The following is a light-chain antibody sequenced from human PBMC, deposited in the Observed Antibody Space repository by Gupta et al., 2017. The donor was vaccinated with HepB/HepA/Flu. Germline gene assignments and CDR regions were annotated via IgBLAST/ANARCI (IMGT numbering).Light chain of an antibody. V-gene: IGLV2-14*01. J-gene: IGLJ2*01. Sequence: SALTQPASVSGSPGQSITISCTGSGSDVAGYNYVSWYQQHPGKAPKLMIYDVTYRPSGVSNRFSGSKSANTASLTISGLQAADEADYYCSSYTNTNTLVFGGGTKLTVL. CDR1: GSDVAGYNY. CDR3: SSYTNTNTLV. CDR2: DVT.